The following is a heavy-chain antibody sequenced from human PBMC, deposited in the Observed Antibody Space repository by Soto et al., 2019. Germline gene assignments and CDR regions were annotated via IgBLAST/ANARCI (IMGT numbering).Heavy chain of an antibody. D-gene: IGHD1-7*01. CDR2: INSNTGGT. V-gene: IGHV1-2*02. CDR3: ARESVVTGTHHFDY. Sequence: AAVKVSCKASGYTFKDYFLHWVRQAPGQGLEWMGWINSNTGGTNYAQKFQGRVTMTRDTPISTAYMELSRLTSDDTAVYHCARESVVTGTHHFDYWGQGTLVTVSS. J-gene: IGHJ4*02. CDR1: GYTFKDYF.